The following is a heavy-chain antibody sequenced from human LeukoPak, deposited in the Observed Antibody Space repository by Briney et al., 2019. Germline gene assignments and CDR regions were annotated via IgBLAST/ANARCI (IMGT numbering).Heavy chain of an antibody. V-gene: IGHV4-59*01. D-gene: IGHD6-19*01. J-gene: IGHJ4*02. CDR3: ASSGWDFDY. CDR2: IYYSGST. CDR1: GGSIGSYY. Sequence: KASETLSLTCTVSGGSIGSYYWSWIRQPPGKGLEWIGYIYYSGSTNYNPSLKSRVTISVDTSKNQFSLKLSSVTAADTAVYYCASSGWDFDYWGQGTLVTVSS.